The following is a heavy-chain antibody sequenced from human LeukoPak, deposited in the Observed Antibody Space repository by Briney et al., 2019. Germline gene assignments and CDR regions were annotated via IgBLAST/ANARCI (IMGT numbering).Heavy chain of an antibody. J-gene: IGHJ4*02. CDR2: IYYSGST. V-gene: IGHV4-39*07. CDR3: ARDRRFGDSRFDY. Sequence: SETLSLTCTVSGGSISSSSYYWGWIRQPPGKGLEWIGSIYYSGSTYYNPSLKSRVTISVDTSKNQFSLKLSSVTAADTAVYYCARDRRFGDSRFDYWGQGIMVTVSS. CDR1: GGSISSSSYY. D-gene: IGHD3-22*01.